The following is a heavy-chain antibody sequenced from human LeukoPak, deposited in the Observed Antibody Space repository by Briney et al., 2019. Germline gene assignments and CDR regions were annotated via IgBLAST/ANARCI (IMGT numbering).Heavy chain of an antibody. CDR1: GGSFSGYY. V-gene: IGHV4-34*01. D-gene: IGHD6-19*01. J-gene: IGHJ6*02. CDR3: ARLRAVAGKDWSYYYGMDV. Sequence: SETLSLTCAVYGGSFSGYYWSWIRQPPGKGLEWIGSIYYSGSTYYNPSLKSRVTISVDTSKNQFSLKLSSVTAADTAVYYCARLRAVAGKDWSYYYGMDVWGQGTTVTVSS. CDR2: IYYSGST.